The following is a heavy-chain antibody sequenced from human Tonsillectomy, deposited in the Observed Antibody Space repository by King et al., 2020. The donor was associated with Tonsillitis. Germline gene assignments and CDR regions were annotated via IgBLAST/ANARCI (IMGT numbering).Heavy chain of an antibody. V-gene: IGHV3-48*01. CDR1: GFTFSSYS. Sequence: VQLVESGGGLVQPGGSLRLSCAASGFTFSSYSMNWVRQAPGKGLEWVSKISSSSSTIYYAASVKGRFSISRDNAKNSLYLQMNSLRAEDTAVYYCARVGYNNYELDYWGQGTLVTVSS. CDR2: ISSSSSTI. CDR3: ARVGYNNYELDY. J-gene: IGHJ4*02. D-gene: IGHD5-24*01.